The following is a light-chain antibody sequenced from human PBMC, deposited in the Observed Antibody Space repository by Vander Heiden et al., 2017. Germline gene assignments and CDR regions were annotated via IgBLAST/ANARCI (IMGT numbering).Light chain of an antibody. J-gene: IGKJ1*01. CDR3: QAAGT. Sequence: DIQMTLSPSTLSASVGGRVTINCRASQSISSWLAWYQQKPGKATKILIYKASSLESGVPSRCRGSGSGTEFTLTISSLQPDDFATYYCQAAGTFGQGTKVEIK. CDR2: KAS. CDR1: QSISSW. V-gene: IGKV1-5*03.